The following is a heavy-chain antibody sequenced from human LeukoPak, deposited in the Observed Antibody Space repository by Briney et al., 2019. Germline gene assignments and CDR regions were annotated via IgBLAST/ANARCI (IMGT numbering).Heavy chain of an antibody. CDR3: AGEDVVVPAARDYYYYMDV. CDR1: GGSISSNSYY. J-gene: IGHJ6*03. V-gene: IGHV4-39*07. Sequence: SETLSLTCTVSGGSISSNSYYWGWIRQPPGKGLEWIGSIYYSGSTYYNPSLKSRVTISVDTSKNQFSLKLSSVTAADTAVYYCAGEDVVVPAARDYYYYMDVWGKGTTVTVSS. D-gene: IGHD2-2*01. CDR2: IYYSGST.